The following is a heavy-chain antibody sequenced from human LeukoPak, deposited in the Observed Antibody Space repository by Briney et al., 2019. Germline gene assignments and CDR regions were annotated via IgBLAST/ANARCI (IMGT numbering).Heavy chain of an antibody. D-gene: IGHD3-9*01. Sequence: GSLRLSCAASGFTFSSYGMSWIRQPPGKGLEWIGEINHSGSTNYNPSLKSRVTISVDTSKNQFSLKLSSVTAADTAVYYCARAGVKPSQIDILTGPSPPGDYWGQGTLVTVSS. CDR1: GFTFSSYG. J-gene: IGHJ4*02. CDR2: INHSGST. CDR3: ARAGVKPSQIDILTGPSPPGDY. V-gene: IGHV4-34*01.